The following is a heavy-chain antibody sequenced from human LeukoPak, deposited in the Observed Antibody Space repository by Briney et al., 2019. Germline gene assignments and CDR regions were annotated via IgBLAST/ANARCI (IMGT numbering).Heavy chain of an antibody. CDR3: AKDAGPRGAFSGLFDF. CDR2: LTGTGGST. J-gene: IGHJ4*02. V-gene: IGHV3-23*01. Sequence: GGSLRLSCAASGFTFSSYAMTWVRQAPGKGLKWVSALTGTGGSTFYADSVKGRFTISRDNSKNTLYLQMNSLRAEDTAVYYCAKDAGPRGAFSGLFDFWGQGTLVTVSS. D-gene: IGHD1-26*01. CDR1: GFTFSSYA.